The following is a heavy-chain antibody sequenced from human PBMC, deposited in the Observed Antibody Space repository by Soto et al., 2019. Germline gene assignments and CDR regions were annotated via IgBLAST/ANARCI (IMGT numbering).Heavy chain of an antibody. CDR2: MNAYTGNT. Sequence: ASVKVSCKASGYTFTSYDINWVRQATGQGLEWMGWMNAYTGNTVYPQKFQGRVTMTTNTSISTAYMELSSLRSDDTAVYYCARGRYLDYWGQGTLVTVSS. CDR3: ARGRYLDY. CDR1: GYTFTSYD. D-gene: IGHD1-26*01. J-gene: IGHJ4*02. V-gene: IGHV1-8*01.